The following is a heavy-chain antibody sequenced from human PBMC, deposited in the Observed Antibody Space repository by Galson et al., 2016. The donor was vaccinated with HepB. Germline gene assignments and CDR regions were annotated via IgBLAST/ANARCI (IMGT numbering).Heavy chain of an antibody. J-gene: IGHJ3*01. V-gene: IGHV3-21*01. D-gene: IGHD5-18*01. CDR2: IASTTGYM. CDR1: GFTLSAYS. CDR3: ASNLSTGIQFLPQKTQHPENSLDVFDV. Sequence: SLRLSCAASGFTLSAYSMNWVRQAPGKGLEWVSSIASTTGYMYYADSVKGRFTISRDIAKDSLHLQMNSLRVEDTAVYYLASNLSTGIQFLPQKTQHPENSLDVFDVWGQGTMVTVSP.